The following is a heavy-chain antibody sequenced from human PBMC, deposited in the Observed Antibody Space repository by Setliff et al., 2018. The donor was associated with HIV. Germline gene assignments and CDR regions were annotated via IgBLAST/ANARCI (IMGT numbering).Heavy chain of an antibody. V-gene: IGHV1-18*01. Sequence: ASVKVSCKASGYTFTSYGISWVRQAPGQGLEWMGMIGAHNGNTNYAQNFQGRVIMTTDTSTSTAYMELRSLRSDDTAVYYCARMVPATGYPTDYWGQGTLVTVSS. J-gene: IGHJ4*02. D-gene: IGHD3-9*01. CDR2: IGAHNGNT. CDR3: ARMVPATGYPTDY. CDR1: GYTFTSYG.